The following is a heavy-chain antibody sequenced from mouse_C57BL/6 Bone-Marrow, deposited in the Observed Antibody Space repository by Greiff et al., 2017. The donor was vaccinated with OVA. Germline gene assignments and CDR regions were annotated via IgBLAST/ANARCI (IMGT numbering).Heavy chain of an antibody. CDR1: GYTFTSYW. J-gene: IGHJ1*03. CDR2: INPSSGYT. D-gene: IGHD1-1*01. Sequence: VQLQQSGAELAKPGASVKLSCKASGYTFTSYWMNWVNQRPGQGLEWLGYINPSSGYTKYNQKFKDKVTLTADKSSSTAYMQLSSLTYEDSAVYYCARETTDRYFDVWGTGTTVTVSS. CDR3: ARETTDRYFDV. V-gene: IGHV1-7*01.